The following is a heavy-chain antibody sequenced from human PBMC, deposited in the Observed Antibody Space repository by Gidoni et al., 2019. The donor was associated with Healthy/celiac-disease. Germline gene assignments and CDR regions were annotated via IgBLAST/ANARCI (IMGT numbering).Heavy chain of an antibody. D-gene: IGHD1-7*01. CDR3: AVELELGWFDP. CDR1: GGTFSSYA. V-gene: IGHV1-69*06. J-gene: IGHJ5*02. Sequence: QVQMVQSGAAVKKPGSSVKVSCKASGGTFSSYAISWVRQAPGQGLEWMGGISPIFGTANYAQKFQGRVTITADKSTSTAYRELSSLRSEDTAVYYCAVELELGWFDPWGQGTLVNVAS. CDR2: ISPIFGTA.